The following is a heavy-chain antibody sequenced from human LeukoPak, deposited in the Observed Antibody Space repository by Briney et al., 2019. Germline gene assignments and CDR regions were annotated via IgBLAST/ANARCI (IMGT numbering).Heavy chain of an antibody. Sequence: ETLSLTCTVSGGSISSYYWSWIRQPPGKGLEWIGYINYSGSTKYNPSLKSRVTISVDTSKNQFSLKVSSVTAADTAFYYCAGHPSSSGLYYFDYWGQGTLVTVSS. CDR1: GGSISSYY. CDR3: AGHPSSSGLYYFDY. J-gene: IGHJ4*02. D-gene: IGHD6-19*01. V-gene: IGHV4-59*08. CDR2: INYSGST.